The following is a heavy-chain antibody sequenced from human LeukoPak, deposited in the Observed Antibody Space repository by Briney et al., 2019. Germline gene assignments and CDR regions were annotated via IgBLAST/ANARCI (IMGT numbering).Heavy chain of an antibody. CDR3: ARDGTQVVVIMDY. V-gene: IGHV3-7*01. J-gene: IGHJ4*02. CDR1: GFTFSSYW. D-gene: IGHD3-22*01. Sequence: GGSLRLSCAASGFTFSSYWMSWVRQAPGKGLEWVANIKQDGSEKYYVDSVKGRFTISRDNAKNSLYLQMNSLRAEDTAVYYCARDGTQVVVIMDYWSQGTLVTVSS. CDR2: IKQDGSEK.